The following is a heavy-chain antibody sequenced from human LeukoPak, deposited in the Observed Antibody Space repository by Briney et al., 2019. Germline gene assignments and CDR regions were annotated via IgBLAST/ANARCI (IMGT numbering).Heavy chain of an antibody. CDR1: GGTFSSYA. Sequence: ASVKVSCKASGGTFSSYAISWVRQAPGQGLEWMGWINPNSGGTNYAQKFQGRVTMTRDTSISTAYMELSRLRSDDTAAYYCARGYSSSSYYDYWGQGTLVTVSS. CDR3: ARGYSSSSYYDY. V-gene: IGHV1-2*02. J-gene: IGHJ4*02. CDR2: INPNSGGT. D-gene: IGHD6-6*01.